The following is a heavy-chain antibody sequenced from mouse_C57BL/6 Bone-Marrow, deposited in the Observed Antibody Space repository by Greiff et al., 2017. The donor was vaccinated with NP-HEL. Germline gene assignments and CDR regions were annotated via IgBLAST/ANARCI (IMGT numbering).Heavy chain of an antibody. CDR1: GFTFSSYG. Sequence: EVQLVESGGDLVKPGGSLKLSCAASGFTFSSYGMSWVRQTPDKRLEWVATISSGGSYTYYPDSVKGRFTISRDNAKNTLYLQMSSLKSEDTAMYYCARHGFITTVVADYWGQGTTLTVSS. D-gene: IGHD1-1*01. CDR3: ARHGFITTVVADY. V-gene: IGHV5-6*01. J-gene: IGHJ2*01. CDR2: ISSGGSYT.